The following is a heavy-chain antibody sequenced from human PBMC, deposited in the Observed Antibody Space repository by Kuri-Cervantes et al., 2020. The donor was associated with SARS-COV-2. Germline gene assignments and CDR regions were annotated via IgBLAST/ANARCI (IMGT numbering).Heavy chain of an antibody. J-gene: IGHJ4*02. V-gene: IGHV3-23*01. CDR1: GFTFSSYA. CDR2: ISGSGGST. CDR3: AKARKSKEWIEDFDY. Sequence: GESLKISCAASGFTFSSYAMSWARQAPGKGLEWVSAISGSGGSTYYADSVKGRFTISRDNSKNTLYLQMNSLRAEDTAVYYCAKARKSKEWIEDFDYWGQGTLVTVSS. D-gene: IGHD3-3*01.